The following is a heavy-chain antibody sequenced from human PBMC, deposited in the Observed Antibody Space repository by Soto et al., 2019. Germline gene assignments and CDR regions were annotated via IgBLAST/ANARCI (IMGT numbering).Heavy chain of an antibody. Sequence: GESLKISCKGSGYSFTSYWISWVRQMPGKGLEWMGRIDPSDSYTNYSPSFQGHVTISADKSISTAYLQWSSLKASDTAMYYCARQKGLSSKGVAARSWYYYGMDVWGQWTTVTVSS. CDR1: GYSFTSYW. J-gene: IGHJ6*02. CDR2: IDPSDSYT. V-gene: IGHV5-10-1*01. D-gene: IGHD6-6*01. CDR3: ARQKGLSSKGVAARSWYYYGMDV.